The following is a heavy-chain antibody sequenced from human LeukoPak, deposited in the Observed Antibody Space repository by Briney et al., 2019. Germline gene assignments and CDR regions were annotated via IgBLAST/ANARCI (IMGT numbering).Heavy chain of an antibody. J-gene: IGHJ4*02. V-gene: IGHV4-34*01. D-gene: IGHD3-10*01. CDR1: GGSFSGYY. CDR2: INHSGST. Sequence: SETLSLTCAVYGGSFSGYYWSWIRQPPGKGLEWIGEINHSGSTNYNPSLKSRVTISVDRSKNQFSLKLSSVTAADTAVYYCARVGSGSYGFHFDYWGQGTLVTVSS. CDR3: ARVGSGSYGFHFDY.